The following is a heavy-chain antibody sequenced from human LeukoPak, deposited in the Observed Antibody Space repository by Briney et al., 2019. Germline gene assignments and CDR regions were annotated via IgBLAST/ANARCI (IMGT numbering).Heavy chain of an antibody. CDR2: IYSGGST. CDR1: GGSISNYY. J-gene: IGHJ3*02. D-gene: IGHD3-22*01. CDR3: ARGIYDSGVYYPGGFDI. Sequence: SETLSLTCTVSGGSISNYYWSWIRQPPGKGLEWIGYIYSGGSTNYNPSLKSRVTISVDTSKNQFSLRLSSVTAADTAVYYCARGIYDSGVYYPGGFDILGQGTMFTVSS. V-gene: IGHV4-59*12.